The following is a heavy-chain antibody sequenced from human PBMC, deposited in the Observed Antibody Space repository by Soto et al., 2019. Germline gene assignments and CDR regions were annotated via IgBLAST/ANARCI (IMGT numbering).Heavy chain of an antibody. D-gene: IGHD2-15*01. CDR3: ARYSGDTNLCSGGSCTGRDSWSFDY. V-gene: IGHV4-31*03. CDR2: IYYSRST. Sequence: QVQLQESGPGLVKPSQTLSLTCTVSGGSISSGGYYWCWLRQHPGKGLVWIVDIYYSRSTYYNPSLKRRVTLSLDTSKNQVSRKQRSVTSADTAMYYCARYSGDTNLCSGGSCTGRDSWSFDYWGQGTIVTVSS. CDR1: GGSISSGGYY. J-gene: IGHJ4*02.